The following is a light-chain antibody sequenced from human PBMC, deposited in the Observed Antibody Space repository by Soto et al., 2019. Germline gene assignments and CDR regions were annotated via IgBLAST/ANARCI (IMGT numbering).Light chain of an antibody. J-gene: IGKJ3*01. CDR1: QSISSY. V-gene: IGKV3D-20*01. CDR2: DAS. CDR3: QQYGGSLT. Sequence: EIVLTQSPATLSLSPGERATLSCGASQSISSYLAWYQQKPGLAPRLLIYDASSRATSIPDRFSGSGSGTDFTLTISRLEPEDFAVYYCQQYGGSLTFGPGTQVDIK.